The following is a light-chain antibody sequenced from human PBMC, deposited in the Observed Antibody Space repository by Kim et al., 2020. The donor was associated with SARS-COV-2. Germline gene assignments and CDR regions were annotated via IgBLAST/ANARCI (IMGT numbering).Light chain of an antibody. CDR1: HSVSSSY. V-gene: IGKV3-20*01. CDR2: GAS. CDR3: QQYVSSPLT. Sequence: PGERATLSCRASHSVSSSYIAWYQQKPGQAPRLLIYGASSRATGIPDRFGGSGSGTDFTLTISRLEPEDFAVYYCQQYVSSPLTFGGGTKVDIK. J-gene: IGKJ4*01.